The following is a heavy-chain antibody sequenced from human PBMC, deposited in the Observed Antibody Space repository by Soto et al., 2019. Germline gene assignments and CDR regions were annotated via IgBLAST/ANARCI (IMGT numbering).Heavy chain of an antibody. V-gene: IGHV1-2*04. J-gene: IGHJ4*02. CDR3: ARTLDDFWSGYYDY. CDR1: GYTFTGYY. CDR2: INPNSGGT. D-gene: IGHD3-3*01. Sequence: ASVKVSCKASGYTFTGYYMHWVRQAPGQGLEWMGWINPNSGGTNYAQKFQGWVTMTRDTSISTVYMELSRLRSDDTAVYYCARTLDDFWSGYYDYWGLGTLVTASS.